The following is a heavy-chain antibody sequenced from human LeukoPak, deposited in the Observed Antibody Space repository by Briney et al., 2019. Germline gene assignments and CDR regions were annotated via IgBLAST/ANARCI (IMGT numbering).Heavy chain of an antibody. J-gene: IGHJ6*03. D-gene: IGHD2-15*01. Sequence: SGGSLRLSCAASGFTFDDYTMHWVRQAPGKGLEWVSLISWDGGSTYYADSVKGRFTISRDNSKNTLYLQMNSLRAEDTAVYYCAKMDCSGGSCYPSTQSGWFYYYCYMDVWGKGTTVTVSS. CDR2: ISWDGGST. CDR3: AKMDCSGGSCYPSTQSGWFYYYCYMDV. CDR1: GFTFDDYT. V-gene: IGHV3-43*01.